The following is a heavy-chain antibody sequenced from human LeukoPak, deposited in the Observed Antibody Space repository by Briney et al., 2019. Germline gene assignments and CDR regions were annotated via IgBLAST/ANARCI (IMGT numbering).Heavy chain of an antibody. CDR2: INHRGSS. CDR1: GGSLSGYY. V-gene: IGHV4-34*01. D-gene: IGHD2-2*01. Sequence: SETLSLTCAVYGGSLSGYYWNWIRQPPGKGLDRIGEINHRGSSNYNSSFRRRVTISVGTSKYQCSLKLTSLGAAVSAVYSWARGDDDCSRTSCRNWFDPWGQGTLVTVSS. CDR3: ARGDDDCSRTSCRNWFDP. J-gene: IGHJ5*02.